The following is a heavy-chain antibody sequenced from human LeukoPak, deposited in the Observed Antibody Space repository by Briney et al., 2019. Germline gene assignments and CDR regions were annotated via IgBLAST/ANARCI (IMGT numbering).Heavy chain of an antibody. CDR2: IYPGDFDT. CDR1: GYSFTTYW. CDR3: ARSGAVASPGTPDY. Sequence: GASLKISCKASGYSFTTYWIGWVRQMPGKGLEWMGIIYPGDFDTRYSPSFQGQVTISVDKSLSTAYVQWGSLKASDTAIYYCARSGAVASPGTPDYWGQGTLVTVSS. V-gene: IGHV5-51*01. D-gene: IGHD6-13*01. J-gene: IGHJ4*02.